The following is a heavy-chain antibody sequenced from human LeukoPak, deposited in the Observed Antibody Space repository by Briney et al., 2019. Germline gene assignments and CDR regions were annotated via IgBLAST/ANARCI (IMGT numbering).Heavy chain of an antibody. D-gene: IGHD3-10*01. V-gene: IGHV3-48*03. CDR3: ARDYASDY. CDR2: ISRSGDTI. J-gene: IGHJ4*02. CDR1: GFTFSRYE. Sequence: GGSLRLSCAASGFTFSRYEMNWVRQAPGKGLEWVSYISRSGDTIYFADSVRGRFTISRDNAKNSLYLQMSSLRAEDTAVYYCARDYASDYWGQGTLVTVSS.